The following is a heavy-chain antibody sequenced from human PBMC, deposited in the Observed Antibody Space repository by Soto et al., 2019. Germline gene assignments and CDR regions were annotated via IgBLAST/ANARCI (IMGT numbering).Heavy chain of an antibody. CDR3: ARERSIAARTDWFAP. J-gene: IGHJ5*02. D-gene: IGHD6-6*01. CDR2: IIPIFGTA. Sequence: QVQLVQSGAEVKKPGSSVKVSCKASGGTFSSYAISWVRQAPGQGLEWMGGIIPIFGTANYAQKFQGRVRITADESTSTADMELGSLRSEDTAVYYCARERSIAARTDWFAPWGQGTLVTVSS. V-gene: IGHV1-69*01. CDR1: GGTFSSYA.